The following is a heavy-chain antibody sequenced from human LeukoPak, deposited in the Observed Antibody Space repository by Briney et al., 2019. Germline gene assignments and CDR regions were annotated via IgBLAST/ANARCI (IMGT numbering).Heavy chain of an antibody. CDR2: IYSGGST. J-gene: IGHJ6*02. CDR1: GFTVSSNY. V-gene: IGHV3-66*01. Sequence: HAGGSLRLSCAASGFTVSSNYMSWVRQAPGKGLEWVSVIYSGGSTYYADSVKGRFTISRDNSKNTLYPQMNSLRAEDTAVYYCARIPSDYYYYGMDVWAQGTTVTVSS. D-gene: IGHD2-21*01. CDR3: ARIPSDYYYYGMDV.